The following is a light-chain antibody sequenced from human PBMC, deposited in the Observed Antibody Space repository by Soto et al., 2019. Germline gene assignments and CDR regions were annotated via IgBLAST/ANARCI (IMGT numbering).Light chain of an antibody. Sequence: QPVLTQPPSVSGAPGQRVTISCTGSSSNIGAGFDVHWYQRLPGTAPRLLIYGNSNRPSGVPDRFSASKSGTSASLAITGLQAEDEAEYYCQSFDSSVGNLRVFGGGTKLTVL. CDR2: GNS. CDR3: QSFDSSVGNLRV. J-gene: IGLJ3*02. CDR1: SSNIGAGFD. V-gene: IGLV1-40*01.